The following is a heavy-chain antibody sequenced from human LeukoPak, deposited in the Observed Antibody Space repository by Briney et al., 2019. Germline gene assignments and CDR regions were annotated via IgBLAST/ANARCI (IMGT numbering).Heavy chain of an antibody. CDR2: IYYSGST. Sequence: SETLSLTCTVSGGSISSSSYYWGWIRQPPGKGLEWIGSIYYSGSTYYNPSLKSRVTISVDTSKNQFSLKLSSVTAADTAVYYSASLRYDSSGYCLRLFDYWGQGTLVTVSS. D-gene: IGHD3-22*01. CDR3: ASLRYDSSGYCLRLFDY. CDR1: GGSISSSSYY. J-gene: IGHJ4*02. V-gene: IGHV4-39*01.